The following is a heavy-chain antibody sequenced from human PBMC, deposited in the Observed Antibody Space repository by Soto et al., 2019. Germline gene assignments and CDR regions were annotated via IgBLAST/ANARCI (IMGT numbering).Heavy chain of an antibody. D-gene: IGHD6-19*01. CDR1: GFTFSDYY. V-gene: IGHV3-11*01. CDR2: ISSSGSTI. Sequence: QVQLVESGGGLVKPGGSLRLSCAASGFTFSDYYISWIRQAPGKGLEWVSYISSSGSTIYYADSVKGRFTISRDNAKNSLYLQRNSLRAEDTAVYYCARDRSAVAANHWYFDLWGRGTLVTVSS. CDR3: ARDRSAVAANHWYFDL. J-gene: IGHJ2*01.